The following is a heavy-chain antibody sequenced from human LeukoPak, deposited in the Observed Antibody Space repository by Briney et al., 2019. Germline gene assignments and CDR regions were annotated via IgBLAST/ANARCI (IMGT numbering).Heavy chain of an antibody. J-gene: IGHJ4*02. CDR3: AKGTTIFGVVTYDY. D-gene: IGHD3-3*01. Sequence: GGSLRLSCAASGFTFSSYAMSWVRQAPGKGLEWVSAISGSGGSTYYADSVKGRFTISRDNSKNTLYLQMDSLRAEDTAVYYCAKGTTIFGVVTYDYWGQGTLVTVSS. V-gene: IGHV3-23*01. CDR2: ISGSGGST. CDR1: GFTFSSYA.